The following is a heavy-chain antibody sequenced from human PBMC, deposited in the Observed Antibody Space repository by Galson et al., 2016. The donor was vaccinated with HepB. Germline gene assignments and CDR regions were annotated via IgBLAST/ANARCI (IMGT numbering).Heavy chain of an antibody. J-gene: IGHJ4*02. CDR3: ARIRDGYYFDY. D-gene: IGHD5-24*01. CDR2: IDWDDDK. Sequence: PALVKPTQTLTVTCTFSGFSLRTSGMRVSWIRQPPGKALEWLARIDWDDDKYYSTSLKTRLTISKDTSKNQVVLTMTNMDPVDTATYYCARIRDGYYFDYWGQGALVTVSS. CDR1: GFSLRTSGMR. V-gene: IGHV2-70*04.